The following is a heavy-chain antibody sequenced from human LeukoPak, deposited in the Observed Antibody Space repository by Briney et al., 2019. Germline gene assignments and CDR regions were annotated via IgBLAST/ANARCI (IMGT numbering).Heavy chain of an antibody. D-gene: IGHD3-9*01. CDR3: AREKDYDILTGYYTAEGYYYYGMDV. CDR2: ISYDGSNK. CDR1: GFTFSSYA. Sequence: GRSLRLSCAASGFTFSSYAMHWARQAPGKGLEWVAVISYDGSNKYYADSVKGRFTISRDNSKNTLYLQMNSLRAEDTAVYYCAREKDYDILTGYYTAEGYYYYGMDVWGQGTTVTVSS. J-gene: IGHJ6*02. V-gene: IGHV3-30-3*01.